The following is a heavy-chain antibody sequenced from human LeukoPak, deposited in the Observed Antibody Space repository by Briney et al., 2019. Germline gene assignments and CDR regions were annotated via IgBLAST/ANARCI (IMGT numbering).Heavy chain of an antibody. CDR1: GFTVSSNY. V-gene: IGHV3-53*01. CDR3: AREFFYGSRSYYEY. D-gene: IGHD3-10*01. Sequence: PGGSPRLSCAASGFTVSSNYMSWVRQAPGKGLEWVSVIYSGGNTYYADSVKGRFTISRDKSKNTLYLQMNSLRAEDTAVYYCAREFFYGSRSYYEYWGQGTLVSVSS. J-gene: IGHJ4*02. CDR2: IYSGGNT.